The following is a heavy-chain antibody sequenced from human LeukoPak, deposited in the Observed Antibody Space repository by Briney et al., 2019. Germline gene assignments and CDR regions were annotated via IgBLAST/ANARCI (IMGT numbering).Heavy chain of an antibody. CDR2: IYAGGST. CDR3: ARHDHYDSSGYYYGIDY. J-gene: IGHJ4*02. Sequence: GGSQRLSCAASGFTVSSNYMSWVRQAPGKGLEWVSVIYAGGSTYYADSVKGRFTISRDNSKNTLYLQMNTLRAEDTAVYYCARHDHYDSSGYYYGIDYLAQGPVLSVSS. V-gene: IGHV3-53*01. CDR1: GFTVSSNY. D-gene: IGHD3-22*01.